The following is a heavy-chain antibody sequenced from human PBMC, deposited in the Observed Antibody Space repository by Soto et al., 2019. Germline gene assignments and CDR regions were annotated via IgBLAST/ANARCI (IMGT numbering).Heavy chain of an antibody. CDR3: ARDVHRNSYNFEY. V-gene: IGHV3-30*03. J-gene: IGHJ4*02. D-gene: IGHD1-1*01. CDR1: GFTFSSYG. CDR2: ISYDGSNK. Sequence: PGGSLRLSCAASGFTFSSYGMHWVRQAPGKGLEWVAVISYDGSNKYYADSVKGRFTISRDNSKNTLYLQIDNLRDEDTAVFYCARDVHRNSYNFEYWGQGTLVTVSS.